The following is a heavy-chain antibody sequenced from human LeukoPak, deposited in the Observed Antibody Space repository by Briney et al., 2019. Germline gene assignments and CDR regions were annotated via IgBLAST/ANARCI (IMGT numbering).Heavy chain of an antibody. V-gene: IGHV4-61*01. CDR3: ARDRLVLGYYYYGMDV. D-gene: IGHD2-21*02. CDR1: GGSISSGSYY. Sequence: SETLSLTCTVSGGSISSGSYYWSWIRQPPGKGLEWIGYIYYSGSTNYNPSLKSRVTISVDTSKNQFSLKLSSVTAADTAVYYCARDRLVLGYYYYGMDVWGQGTTVTVSS. J-gene: IGHJ6*02. CDR2: IYYSGST.